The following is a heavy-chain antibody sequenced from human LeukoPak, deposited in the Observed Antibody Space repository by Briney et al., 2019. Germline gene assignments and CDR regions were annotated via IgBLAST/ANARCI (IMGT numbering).Heavy chain of an antibody. Sequence: ASVKVSCKASGYTFTSFGITWVRQAPGQGLEWMGWISAYNGDTNYAQNLQGRVTMTTGTSTSTVYMELRSLRSDDTAVYYCARARASDSSWYGLHWGQGTLVTVSS. V-gene: IGHV1-18*01. CDR3: ARARASDSSWYGLH. J-gene: IGHJ4*02. D-gene: IGHD6-13*01. CDR2: ISAYNGDT. CDR1: GYTFTSFG.